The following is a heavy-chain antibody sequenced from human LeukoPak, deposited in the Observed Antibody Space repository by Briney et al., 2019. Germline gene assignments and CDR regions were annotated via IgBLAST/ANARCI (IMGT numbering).Heavy chain of an antibody. D-gene: IGHD3-10*01. CDR3: ARSRNTPLFGY. CDR1: GYTFTSYG. J-gene: IGHJ4*02. CDR2: INAGNGNT. Sequence: ASVKVSCKASGYTFTSYGISWVRQAPGQGLEWMGWINAGNGNTKYSQKFQGRVTITRDTSASTAYMELSSLRSEDTAVYYCARSRNTPLFGYWGQGTLVTVSS. V-gene: IGHV1-3*01.